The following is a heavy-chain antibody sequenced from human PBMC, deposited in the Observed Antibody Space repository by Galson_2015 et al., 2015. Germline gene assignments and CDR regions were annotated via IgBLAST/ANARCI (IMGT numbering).Heavy chain of an antibody. CDR3: ARGLNYDLDS. CDR2: IYHSGST. CDR1: GGSISSPNW. J-gene: IGHJ4*02. V-gene: IGHV4-4*02. Sequence: SETLSLTCAVSGGSISSPNWWTWVRQPPGKGLEWIGEIYHSGSTNYSPPLKSRVTISIDMAKNHFSLILTSVTAADTAVYYCARGLNYDLDSWGQGTLVTVSS. D-gene: IGHD5-12*01.